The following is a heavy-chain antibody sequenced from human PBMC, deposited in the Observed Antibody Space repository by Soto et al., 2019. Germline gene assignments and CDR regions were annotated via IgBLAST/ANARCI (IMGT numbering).Heavy chain of an antibody. Sequence: EVQLLESGGGLVQPGGSLRLSCAASGFTFSSYAMSWVRQAPGKGLVWVSSITGSGGSTYYADSVKGRFTISRDNSKNTMYQQMNSLRAEDTAIYYCAKVPVSTLRSFDYWGQGTLVTVSS. CDR1: GFTFSSYA. J-gene: IGHJ4*02. V-gene: IGHV3-23*01. D-gene: IGHD4-17*01. CDR2: ITGSGGST. CDR3: AKVPVSTLRSFDY.